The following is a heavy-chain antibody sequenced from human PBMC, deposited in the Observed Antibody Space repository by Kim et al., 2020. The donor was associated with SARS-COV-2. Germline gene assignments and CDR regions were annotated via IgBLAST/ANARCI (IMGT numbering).Heavy chain of an antibody. CDR1: FGFYV. V-gene: IGHV3-33*02. D-gene: IGHD3-22*01. CDR2: RKDDGSNE. Sequence: GGSLRLSCKTFGFYVMHWVLQAPDQALERGAFRKDDGSNEYYGGSAEGRVTISRNNSKKTVILKMNNLRAEDTAVYSCARDQGATVIVGYFDFWGRGTLVTVSS. J-gene: IGHJ2*01. CDR3: ARDQGATVIVGYFDF.